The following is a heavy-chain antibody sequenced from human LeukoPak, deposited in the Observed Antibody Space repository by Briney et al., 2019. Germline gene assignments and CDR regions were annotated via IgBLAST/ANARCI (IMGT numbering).Heavy chain of an antibody. CDR2: INPNSGGT. CDR3: ARVDFWSGYYYFDY. Sequence: ASVKVSCKASGYTFTGYYMHWVRQAPGQGLEWMGWINPNSGGTNYAQKFQGRVTMTRDTSISTAYMELSRLRSDDTAVYYCARVDFWSGYYYFDYWGQGTLVTVSS. J-gene: IGHJ4*02. CDR1: GYTFTGYY. D-gene: IGHD3-3*01. V-gene: IGHV1-2*02.